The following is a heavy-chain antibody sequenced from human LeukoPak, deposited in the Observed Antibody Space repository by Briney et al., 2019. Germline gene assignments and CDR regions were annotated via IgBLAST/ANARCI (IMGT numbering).Heavy chain of an antibody. J-gene: IGHJ6*03. Sequence: SETLSLTCTVSGGSISSYYWSWIRQPAGKGLEWIGRIYTSGSTNYNPSLKSRVTMSVDTSKNQFSLKLSSVTAADTAVYYCARVGSFGVTYYYYYMDVWGKGTTVTISS. CDR3: ARVGSFGVTYYYYYMDV. CDR1: GGSISSYY. V-gene: IGHV4-4*07. D-gene: IGHD3-10*01. CDR2: IYTSGST.